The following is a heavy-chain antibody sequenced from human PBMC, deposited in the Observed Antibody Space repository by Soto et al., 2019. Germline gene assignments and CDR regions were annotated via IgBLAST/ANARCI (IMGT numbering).Heavy chain of an antibody. CDR2: ISSSSSYI. D-gene: IGHD2-15*01. CDR3: ARDLGLRAFDI. J-gene: IGHJ3*02. CDR1: GFTFSSYS. V-gene: IGHV3-21*01. Sequence: GGSLRLSCAASGFTFSSYSMNWVRQAPGKGLEWVSSISSSSSYIYYPDSVKGRFTISRDNAKTSLYLQMNSLRAEDTAVYYCARDLGLRAFDIWGQGTMVTVSS.